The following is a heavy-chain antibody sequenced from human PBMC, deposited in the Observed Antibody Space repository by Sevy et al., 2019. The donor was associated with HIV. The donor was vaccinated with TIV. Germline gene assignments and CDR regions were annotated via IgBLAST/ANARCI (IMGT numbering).Heavy chain of an antibody. Sequence: GGSLRLSCAASGFIFKSYGMHWVRQAPGKGLEWVTFIRNDGSHKYYADSVGGGFTASRDNSKNILYLQMNSLRPEDTAVYYCVKGPHPAVTTSYALDVWGQGTTVTVSS. CDR1: GFIFKSYG. CDR2: IRNDGSHK. D-gene: IGHD4-17*01. V-gene: IGHV3-30*02. J-gene: IGHJ6*02. CDR3: VKGPHPAVTTSYALDV.